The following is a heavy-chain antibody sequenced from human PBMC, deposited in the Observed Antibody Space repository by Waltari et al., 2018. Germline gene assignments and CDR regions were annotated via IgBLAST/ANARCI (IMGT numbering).Heavy chain of an antibody. D-gene: IGHD6-13*01. J-gene: IGHJ4*02. V-gene: IGHV4-31*03. CDR3: ARDIAAAGTVGYFDY. CDR1: GGSISSGGYY. CDR2: IYYSGST. Sequence: QVQLQESGPGLVKPSQTLSLTCTVSGGSISSGGYYWSWIRQPPGKGLEWIGYIYYSGSTYYNPSLKSRVTISVDTSKNQFSLKLSSVTAADTAVYYCARDIAAAGTVGYFDYWGQGTLVTVSS.